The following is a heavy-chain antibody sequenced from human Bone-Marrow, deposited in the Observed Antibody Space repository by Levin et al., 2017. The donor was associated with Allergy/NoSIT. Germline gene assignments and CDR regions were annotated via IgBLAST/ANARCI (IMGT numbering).Heavy chain of an antibody. V-gene: IGHV3-30*18. CDR3: AKLSADYAVSAGWCYLEY. J-gene: IGHJ4*02. D-gene: IGHD2-8*02. CDR2: ISYDGNNK. CDR1: GLTFSSYG. Sequence: GGSLRLSCEASGLTFSSYGMHWVRQAPGKGLEWLAVISYDGNNKFYADAVKGRLTISRDNSKNTVYLEVNSLRAEDTAIYYCAKLSADYAVSAGWCYLEYWGPGTLVTVSS.